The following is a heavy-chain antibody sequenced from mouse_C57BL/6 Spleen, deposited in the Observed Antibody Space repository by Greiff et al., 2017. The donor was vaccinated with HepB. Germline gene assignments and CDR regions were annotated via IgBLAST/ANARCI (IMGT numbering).Heavy chain of an antibody. CDR2: IDPSDSYT. CDR3: ARRYCGSSYGYFDY. Sequence: VQLQQPGAELVMPGASVKLSCKASGYTFTSYWMHWVKQRPGQGLEWIGEIDPSDSYTNYNQKLKGKSTLTVDKSSSTAYMQLSSLTSEDSAVYYCARRYCGSSYGYFDYWGQGTTLTVSS. J-gene: IGHJ2*01. D-gene: IGHD1-1*01. V-gene: IGHV1-69*01. CDR1: GYTFTSYW.